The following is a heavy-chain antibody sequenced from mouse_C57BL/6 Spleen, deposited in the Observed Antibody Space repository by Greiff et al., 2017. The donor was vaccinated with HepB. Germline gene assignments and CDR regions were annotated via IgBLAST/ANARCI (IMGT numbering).Heavy chain of an antibody. CDR3: ARKGYSNYGGYFDV. CDR2: IDPSDSET. J-gene: IGHJ1*03. V-gene: IGHV1-52*01. Sequence: QVQLQQPGAELVRPGSSVKLSCKASGYTFTSYWMHWVKQRPIQGLEWIGNIDPSDSETHYNQKFKDKATLTVDKSSSTAYTQLSSLTSEESAVYYCARKGYSNYGGYFDVWGTGTTVTVSS. D-gene: IGHD2-5*01. CDR1: GYTFTSYW.